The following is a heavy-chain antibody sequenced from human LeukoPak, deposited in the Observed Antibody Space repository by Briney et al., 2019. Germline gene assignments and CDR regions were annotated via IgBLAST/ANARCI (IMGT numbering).Heavy chain of an antibody. D-gene: IGHD1-26*01. CDR2: IKSKTDGGTT. CDR3: TTDGSGATPDY. J-gene: IGHJ4*02. Sequence: GGSLRLSCAASGFTFSSYAMSWVRQAPGKGLEWVGRIKSKTDGGTTDYAAPVKGRFTISRDDSKNTLYLQMNSLKTEDTAVYYCTTDGSGATPDYWGQGTLVTVSS. V-gene: IGHV3-15*01. CDR1: GFTFSSYA.